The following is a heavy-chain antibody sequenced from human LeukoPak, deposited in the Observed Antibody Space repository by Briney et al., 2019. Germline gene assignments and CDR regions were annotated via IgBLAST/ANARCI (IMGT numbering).Heavy chain of an antibody. CDR1: GYTFTSYC. CDR3: ARDYPHIVVVPAAIGNWFDP. Sequence: ASVKVSCKASGYTFTSYCMHWVRQAPGQGLEWMGIINPSGGSTSYAQKFQGRVTMTRDMSTSTVYMELSSLRSEDTAVYYCARDYPHIVVVPAAIGNWFDPWGQGTLVTVSS. J-gene: IGHJ5*02. V-gene: IGHV1-46*01. CDR2: INPSGGST. D-gene: IGHD2-2*01.